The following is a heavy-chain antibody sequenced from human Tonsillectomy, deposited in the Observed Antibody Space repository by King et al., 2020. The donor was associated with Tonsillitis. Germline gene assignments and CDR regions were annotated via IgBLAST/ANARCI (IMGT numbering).Heavy chain of an antibody. CDR2: IYPGDSDT. J-gene: IGHJ3*02. CDR1: GYSFTSHW. Sequence: VQLVESGTEVKKPGESLKISCKCSGYSFTSHWIGWVRQMPGKGLEWMGIIYPGDSDTRYSPSFQGQVTISADKSITTAYLQWSSLKASDTAVYYCATQPDAFDIWGQGTMVTVSS. CDR3: ATQPDAFDI. V-gene: IGHV5-51*01. D-gene: IGHD6-13*01.